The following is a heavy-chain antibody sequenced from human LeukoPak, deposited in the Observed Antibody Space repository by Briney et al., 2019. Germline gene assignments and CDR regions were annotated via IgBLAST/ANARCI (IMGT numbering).Heavy chain of an antibody. V-gene: IGHV3-21*01. Sequence: GGSLRLSCAASGFTFSSYSMNWVRQAPGKGLEWVSSISSSSSYIYYADSVKGRFTISRDNAKNSLYLQMNSRRAEDTAVYYCARSSAYYYGMDVWGQGTTVTVSS. J-gene: IGHJ6*02. CDR3: ARSSAYYYGMDV. CDR2: ISSSSSYI. CDR1: GFTFSSYS.